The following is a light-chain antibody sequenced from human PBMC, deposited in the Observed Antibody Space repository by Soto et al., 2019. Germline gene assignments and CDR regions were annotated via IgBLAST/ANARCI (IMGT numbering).Light chain of an antibody. V-gene: IGKV3-11*01. CDR3: QQYSSWLRS. CDR2: HAS. CDR1: QTVTN. J-gene: IGKJ4*01. Sequence: EVVLTQSPATLSLSPGEGATLSCRASQTVTNLAWYQHKPGQAPRLLIFHASTRATGIPARFSGSGSGTDFPLSISSLEPEDFEVYYCQQYSSWLRSFGGGTKVEIK.